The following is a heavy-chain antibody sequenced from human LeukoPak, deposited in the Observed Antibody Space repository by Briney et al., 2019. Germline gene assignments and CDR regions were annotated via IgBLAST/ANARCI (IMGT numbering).Heavy chain of an antibody. Sequence: SETLSLTCTVSGGSISSGGYYWSWIRQHPGKGLEWIGYIYYSGSTYYNPSLKSRVTISVDTSKNQFSLKLSSVTAADTAVYYCARGIRGGNEPYFWGQGTLVTVSS. D-gene: IGHD4-23*01. V-gene: IGHV4-31*03. CDR1: GGSISSGGYY. J-gene: IGHJ4*02. CDR3: ARGIRGGNEPYF. CDR2: IYYSGST.